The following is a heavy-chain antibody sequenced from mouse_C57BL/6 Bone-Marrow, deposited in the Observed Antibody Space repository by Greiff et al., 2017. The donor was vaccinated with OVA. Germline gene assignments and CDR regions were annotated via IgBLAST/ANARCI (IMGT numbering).Heavy chain of an antibody. V-gene: IGHV5-9-1*02. D-gene: IGHD1-1*01. J-gene: IGHJ2*01. Sequence: EVKLVESGEGLVKPGGSLKLSCAASGFTFSSYAMSWVRQTPEKRLEWVAYISSSGDYIYYADTVKGRFTISRDNARNTLYLQMSSLKSEDTAMYYCTRAITTVVGPFFDYWGQGTTLTVSS. CDR2: ISSSGDYI. CDR1: GFTFSSYA. CDR3: TRAITTVVGPFFDY.